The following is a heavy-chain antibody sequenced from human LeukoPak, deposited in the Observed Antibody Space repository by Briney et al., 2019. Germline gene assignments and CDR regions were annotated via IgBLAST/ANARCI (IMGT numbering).Heavy chain of an antibody. J-gene: IGHJ6*03. CDR2: INHSGST. V-gene: IGHV4-34*01. Sequence: SETLSLTCAVYGGSFSGYYWSWIRQPPGKGLEWIGEINHSGSTNYNPSLKSRVTISVDTSKNQFYLKLRSVTAADTSLYYCARRRVGATFSYYSSMDVWAKGTTFTVSS. CDR3: ARRRVGATFSYYSSMDV. CDR1: GGSFSGYY. D-gene: IGHD1-26*01.